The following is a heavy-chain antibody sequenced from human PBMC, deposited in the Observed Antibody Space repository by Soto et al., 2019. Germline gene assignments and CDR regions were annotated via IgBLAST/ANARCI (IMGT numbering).Heavy chain of an antibody. D-gene: IGHD3-22*01. Sequence: EVQMLESGGGLVQPGGSLRLSCAASGFSFSNYAMTWVRQAPGKGLEWVSGISGGGDYTSYTDSVKGRFTISRDNSKNTLWLQMNSLRAEDTAVYYCAKVDSTGYYRPSDYWGQGTLVTVSS. J-gene: IGHJ4*02. CDR3: AKVDSTGYYRPSDY. CDR1: GFSFSNYA. CDR2: ISGGGDYT. V-gene: IGHV3-23*01.